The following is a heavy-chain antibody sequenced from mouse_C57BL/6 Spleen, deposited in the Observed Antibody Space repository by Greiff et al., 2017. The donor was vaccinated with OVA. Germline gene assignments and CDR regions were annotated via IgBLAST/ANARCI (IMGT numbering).Heavy chain of an antibody. CDR1: GYTFTGYG. D-gene: IGHD2-2*01. V-gene: IGHV1-9*01. Sequence: VQLQQSGAELMKPGASVKLSCKATGYTFTGYGIEWVKQRPGHGLEWIGEILPGSGSTNYNEKFKGKATFTADTSSNTAYMQLSSLTTEDSASEYGERSGNGYYFDYWGQGTTLTVDS. CDR3: ERSGNGYYFDY. CDR2: ILPGSGST. J-gene: IGHJ2*01.